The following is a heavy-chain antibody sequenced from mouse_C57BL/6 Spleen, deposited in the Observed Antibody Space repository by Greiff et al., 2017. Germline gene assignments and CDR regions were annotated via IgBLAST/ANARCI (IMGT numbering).Heavy chain of an antibody. V-gene: IGHV1-15*01. CDR3: TRKGAYYGSSYDYFDY. J-gene: IGHJ2*01. CDR2: IDPETGGT. CDR1: GYTFTDYE. D-gene: IGHD1-1*01. Sequence: VLLQESGAELVRPGASVTLSCKASGYTFTDYEMHWVKQTPVHGLEWIGAIDPETGGTAYNQKFKGKAILTADKSSSTAYMELRILTSEDSAVYYCTRKGAYYGSSYDYFDYWGQGTTLTVSS.